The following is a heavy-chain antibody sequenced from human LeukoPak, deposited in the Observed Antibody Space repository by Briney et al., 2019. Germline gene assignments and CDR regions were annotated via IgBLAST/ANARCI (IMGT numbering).Heavy chain of an antibody. Sequence: GGSLRLSCAASGFTFSSYGMHWVRQAPGKGLEWVAVIWYDGSNKYYADSVKGRFTISRDISTDTLWLQMDSLRTEDTAVYYCAKGPLRGTAAAIDYWGQGTLVTVSS. D-gene: IGHD2-2*01. J-gene: IGHJ4*02. CDR3: AKGPLRGTAAAIDY. V-gene: IGHV3-30*02. CDR2: IWYDGSNK. CDR1: GFTFSSYG.